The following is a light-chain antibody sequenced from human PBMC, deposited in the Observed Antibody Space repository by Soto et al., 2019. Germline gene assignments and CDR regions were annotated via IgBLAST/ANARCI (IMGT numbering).Light chain of an antibody. J-gene: IGKJ5*01. V-gene: IGKV3D-11*01. CDR1: QGIGST. CDR2: DAS. Sequence: EIVMTQSPATLSVSHGEIATLSCRASQGIGSTLAWYQQKPGQTPKLLSYDASNRATGIPARFSGSGSGTDFTLTISSLEPEDFAVYYCQQRSNWPITFGQGTRLEIK. CDR3: QQRSNWPIT.